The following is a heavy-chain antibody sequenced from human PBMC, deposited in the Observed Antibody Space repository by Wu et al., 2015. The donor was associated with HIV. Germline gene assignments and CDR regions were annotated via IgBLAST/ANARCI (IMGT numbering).Heavy chain of an antibody. V-gene: IGHV4-59*01. J-gene: IGHJ4*02. Sequence: QVQLHESGPGLLKPSESLSLTCSVSGVPLNGFYWDWIRQPPGKGLEWIGNIYYTGNTNYNPSLKSPVTMSVDASKNEFSLTLTSVTAADTAVYFCARSGYSSGWNIWGVYDYWGQG. D-gene: IGHD6-19*01. CDR1: GVPLNGFY. CDR3: ARSGYSSGWNIWGVYDY. CDR2: IYYTGNT.